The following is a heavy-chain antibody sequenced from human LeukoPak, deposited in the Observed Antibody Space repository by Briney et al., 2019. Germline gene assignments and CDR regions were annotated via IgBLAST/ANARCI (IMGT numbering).Heavy chain of an antibody. J-gene: IGHJ4*02. CDR3: ARQQAYYDFWSGTGIDY. D-gene: IGHD3-3*01. Sequence: PSETLSLTCTVSGGSISSSSYYWGWIRQPPGKGLEWIGGIYYSGSTYYNPSLKSRVTISVDTSKNQFSLELSSVTAADTAVYYCARQQAYYDFWSGTGIDYWGQGTLVTVSS. CDR2: IYYSGST. V-gene: IGHV4-39*01. CDR1: GGSISSSSYY.